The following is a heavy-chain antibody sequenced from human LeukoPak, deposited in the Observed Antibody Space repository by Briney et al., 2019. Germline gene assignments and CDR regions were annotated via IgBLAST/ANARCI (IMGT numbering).Heavy chain of an antibody. CDR1: GFTFDDYA. J-gene: IGHJ3*02. CDR2: ISGDGGST. D-gene: IGHD3-22*01. CDR3: AKVGSMIVVGNAFDI. Sequence: GGSLRLSCAASGFTFDDYAMHWVRQAPGKGLEWVSLISGDGGSTYYADSVKGRFTISRDNSKNSLYLQMNSLRTEDTALYYCAKVGSMIVVGNAFDIWGQGTMVTVSS. V-gene: IGHV3-43*02.